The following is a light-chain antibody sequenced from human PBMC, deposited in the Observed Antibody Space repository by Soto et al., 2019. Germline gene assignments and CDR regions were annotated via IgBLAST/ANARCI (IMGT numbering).Light chain of an antibody. CDR2: ATS. Sequence: SVLTQSTDTLSLSPGERATLSCRASQSVSRTYLAWYQQKPVQAPRLLIYATSSRATGIPDRFSGSGSGTDSTLTISSLEPEDFALYYCQQRNTWPPITFGQGTRLEI. CDR1: QSVSRTY. V-gene: IGKV3D-20*02. J-gene: IGKJ5*01. CDR3: QQRNTWPPIT.